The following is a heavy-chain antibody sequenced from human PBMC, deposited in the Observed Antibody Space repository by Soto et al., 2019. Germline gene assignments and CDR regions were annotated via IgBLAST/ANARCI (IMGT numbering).Heavy chain of an antibody. V-gene: IGHV3-73*01. J-gene: IGHJ6*02. D-gene: IGHD2-2*02. Sequence: GGSLRLSCAASGFTFSGSAMHWVRQASGKGLEWVGRIRSKANSYATAYAASVKGRFTISRDDSKNTAYLQMNSLKTEDTAVYYCTSPYCSSTSCYKGDYGMDVWGQGTTVTVSS. CDR2: IRSKANSYAT. CDR3: TSPYCSSTSCYKGDYGMDV. CDR1: GFTFSGSA.